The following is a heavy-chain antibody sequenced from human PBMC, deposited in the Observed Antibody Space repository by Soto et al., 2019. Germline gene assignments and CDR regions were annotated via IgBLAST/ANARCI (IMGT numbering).Heavy chain of an antibody. D-gene: IGHD3-10*01. CDR3: ASYYYGSGSYPNFDY. CDR2: IYYSGST. J-gene: IGHJ4*02. Sequence: PSETLSLTCTVSGGSVSSGSYYWSWIRQPPGKGLEWIGYIYYSGSTNYNPSLKSRVTISVDTFKNQFSLKLSSVTAADTAVYYCASYYYGSGSYPNFDYWGQGTLVTVSS. V-gene: IGHV4-61*01. CDR1: GGSVSSGSYY.